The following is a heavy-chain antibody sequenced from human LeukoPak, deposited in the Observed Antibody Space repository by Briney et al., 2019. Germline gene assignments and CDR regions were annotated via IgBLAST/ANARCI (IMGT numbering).Heavy chain of an antibody. CDR2: ISGSGFT. CDR3: ARGLYSSSP. V-gene: IGHV3-23*01. J-gene: IGHJ4*02. Sequence: PGGSLRLSCAASGFTFCSYAMSWARQAPGKGLEWVSAISGSGFTYYADSVKGRFTISRDNSKNTLYLQMNSLRAEDTAVYYCARGLYSSSPWGQGTLVTVSS. CDR1: GFTFCSYA. D-gene: IGHD6-6*01.